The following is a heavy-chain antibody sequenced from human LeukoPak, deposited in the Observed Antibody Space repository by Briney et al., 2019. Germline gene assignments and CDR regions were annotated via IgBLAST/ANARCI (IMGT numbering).Heavy chain of an antibody. V-gene: IGHV5-51*01. Sequence: RGESLKISCKGSGYSFTSYWIGWVRQMPGKGLEWMGIIYPGDSDTRYSPSFQGQVTISADRSISTAYLQWSSLKASDTAMYYCARHGWGYDFWSGYYHHWGQGTLVTVSS. CDR3: ARHGWGYDFWSGYYHH. CDR2: IYPGDSDT. D-gene: IGHD3-3*01. J-gene: IGHJ1*01. CDR1: GYSFTSYW.